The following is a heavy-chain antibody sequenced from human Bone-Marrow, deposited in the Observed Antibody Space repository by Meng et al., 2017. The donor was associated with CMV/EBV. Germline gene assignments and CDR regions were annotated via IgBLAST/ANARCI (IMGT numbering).Heavy chain of an antibody. CDR3: AREGGRGYSYGRGWDY. D-gene: IGHD5-18*01. V-gene: IGHV1-69*10. J-gene: IGHJ4*02. Sequence: SVKVSCKASSYTFTSYGISWVRQAPGQGLEWMGGIIPILGIANYAQKFQGRVTITADKSTSTAYMELSSLRSEDTAVYYCAREGGRGYSYGRGWDYWGQGTLVTVSS. CDR2: IIPILGIA. CDR1: SYTFTSYG.